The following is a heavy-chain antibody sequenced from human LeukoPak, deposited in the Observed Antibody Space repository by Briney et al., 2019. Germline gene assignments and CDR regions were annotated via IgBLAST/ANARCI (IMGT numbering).Heavy chain of an antibody. V-gene: IGHV4-4*07. J-gene: IGHJ3*02. D-gene: IGHD1-26*01. CDR1: GGSISSYY. Sequence: SETLSLTCTVSGGSISSYYWSWIRQPAGKGLEWIGRIYTSGSTNYNPSLKSRVTMSVDTSKNQFSLKLSSVTAADTAVYYCARLKYSGSYYHAFDIWGQGTMVTVSS. CDR2: IYTSGST. CDR3: ARLKYSGSYYHAFDI.